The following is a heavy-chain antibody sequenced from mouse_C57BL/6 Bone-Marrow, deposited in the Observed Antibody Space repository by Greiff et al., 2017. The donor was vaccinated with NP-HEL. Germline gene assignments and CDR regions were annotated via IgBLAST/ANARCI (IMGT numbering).Heavy chain of an antibody. CDR1: GYSITSGYY. Sequence: ESGPGLVKPSQSLSLPCSVTGYSITSGYYWNWIRQFPGNKLEWMGYISYDGSNNYNPSLKNRISITRDTSKNQFFLKLNSVTTEDTATYYCASHDYYGSSYDAYWGQGTLVTVSA. J-gene: IGHJ3*01. CDR3: ASHDYYGSSYDAY. V-gene: IGHV3-6*01. D-gene: IGHD1-1*01. CDR2: ISYDGSN.